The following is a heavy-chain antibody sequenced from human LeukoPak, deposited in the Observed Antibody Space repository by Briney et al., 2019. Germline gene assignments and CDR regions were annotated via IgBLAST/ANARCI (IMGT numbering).Heavy chain of an antibody. CDR2: ISGSGSST. V-gene: IGHV3-23*01. Sequence: GGSLRLSCAASGFTFSSYWMHWVRQAPGKGLVWVSAISGSGSSTYYADSVKGRFTISRDNSKNTLYLQMNSLRAEDTAVYYCAKDRASSTWYDRGFDYWGQGTLVTVSS. D-gene: IGHD6-13*01. CDR1: GFTFSSYW. J-gene: IGHJ4*02. CDR3: AKDRASSTWYDRGFDY.